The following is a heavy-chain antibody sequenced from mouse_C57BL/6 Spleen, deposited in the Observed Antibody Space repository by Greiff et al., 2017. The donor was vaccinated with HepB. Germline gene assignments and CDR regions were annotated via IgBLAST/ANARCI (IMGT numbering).Heavy chain of an antibody. V-gene: IGHV1-55*01. CDR3: ARGYYGSSLYFDY. Sequence: VQLQESGAELVKPGASVKMSCKASGYTFTSYWITWVKQRPGQGLEWIGDIYPGSGSTNYNEKFKSKATLTVDTSSSTAYMQLSSLTSEDSAVYYCARGYYGSSLYFDYWGQGTTLTVSS. CDR2: IYPGSGST. CDR1: GYTFTSYW. D-gene: IGHD1-1*01. J-gene: IGHJ2*01.